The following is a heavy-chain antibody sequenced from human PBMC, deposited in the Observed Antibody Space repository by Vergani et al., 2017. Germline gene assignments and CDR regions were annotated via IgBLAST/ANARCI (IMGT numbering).Heavy chain of an antibody. CDR1: GFTFSSYS. CDR3: ARTAVTTPYWYFDL. CDR2: ISSSSSYI. Sequence: EVQLVESGGGLVKPGGSLRLSCAASGFTFSSYSMNWVRQAPGKGLEWVSSISSSSSYIYYADSVKGRFTISRDNAKNSLYLQMNSLRAEDTAVYYCARTAVTTPYWYFDLWGRGTLVTVSS. D-gene: IGHD4-17*01. V-gene: IGHV3-21*04. J-gene: IGHJ2*01.